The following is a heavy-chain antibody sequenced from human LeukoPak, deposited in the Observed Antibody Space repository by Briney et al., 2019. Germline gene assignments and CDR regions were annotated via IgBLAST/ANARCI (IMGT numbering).Heavy chain of an antibody. J-gene: IGHJ3*02. V-gene: IGHV4-30-4*01. CDR1: GGSISSSSYY. D-gene: IGHD4-17*01. Sequence: SETLSLTCTVSGGSISSSSYYWSWIRQPPGKGLEWIGYIYYSGSTYYNPSLKSRVTISVDTSKNQFSLKLSSVTAADTAVYYCARVAAVTDAFDIWGQGTMVTVSS. CDR3: ARVAAVTDAFDI. CDR2: IYYSGST.